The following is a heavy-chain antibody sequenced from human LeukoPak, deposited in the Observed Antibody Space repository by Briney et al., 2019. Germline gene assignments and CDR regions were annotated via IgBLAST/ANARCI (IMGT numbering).Heavy chain of an antibody. V-gene: IGHV4-61*02. J-gene: IGHJ3*02. CDR2: IYTSGST. D-gene: IGHD2-8*01. CDR3: ARDPNGDYIGAFHI. Sequence: SETLSLTCTVSGGSISSGSYYWSWIRQPAGKGLEWIGRIYTSGSTNYNPSLKSRVTISVDTSKNQFSLKLSSVTAADTAVYYCARDPNGDYIGAFHIWGQGILVTVSS. CDR1: GGSISSGSYY.